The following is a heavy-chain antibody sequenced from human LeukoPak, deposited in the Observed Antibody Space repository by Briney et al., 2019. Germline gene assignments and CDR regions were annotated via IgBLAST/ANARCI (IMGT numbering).Heavy chain of an antibody. CDR1: GGSFSGYY. J-gene: IGHJ5*02. CDR3: ARGRDAVVTAIHRFDP. CDR2: INHSGST. Sequence: SETLSLTCAVYGGSFSGYYWSWIRQPPGKGLEWIGEINHSGSTNYNPSLKSRVTISVDTSKNQFSLKLSSVTAADTAVYYCARGRDAVVTAIHRFDPWGQGTLVTVSS. V-gene: IGHV4-34*01. D-gene: IGHD2-21*02.